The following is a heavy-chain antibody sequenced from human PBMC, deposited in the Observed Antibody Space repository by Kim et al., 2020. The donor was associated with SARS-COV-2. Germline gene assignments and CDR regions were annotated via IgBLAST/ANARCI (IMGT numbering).Heavy chain of an antibody. J-gene: IGHJ4*02. D-gene: IGHD6-13*01. Sequence: SETLSLTCTVSGGSISSSSYYWGWIRQPPGKGLEWIGSIYYSGSTYYNPSLKSRVTISVDTSKNQFSLKLSSVTAADTAVYYCARPRYSSSWYYFDYWGQGTLGTVSS. V-gene: IGHV4-39*01. CDR1: GGSISSSSYY. CDR2: IYYSGST. CDR3: ARPRYSSSWYYFDY.